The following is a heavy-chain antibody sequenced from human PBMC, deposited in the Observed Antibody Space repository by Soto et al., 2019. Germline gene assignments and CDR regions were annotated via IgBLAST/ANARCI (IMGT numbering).Heavy chain of an antibody. Sequence: SETLSLTCTVSGASISSSYWSWIRQSPGKGLEWIGYVYYSGSTNYNPSLKSRVTISVDTSKNQFSLKLSSVTAADTAVYYCARGYYDSRGQSNTFDIWGQGTMVTVSS. CDR1: GASISSSY. V-gene: IGHV4-59*01. J-gene: IGHJ3*02. CDR3: ARGYYDSRGQSNTFDI. CDR2: VYYSGST. D-gene: IGHD3-22*01.